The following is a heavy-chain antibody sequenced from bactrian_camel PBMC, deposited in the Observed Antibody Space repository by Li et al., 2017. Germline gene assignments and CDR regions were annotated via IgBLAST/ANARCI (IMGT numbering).Heavy chain of an antibody. J-gene: IGHJ4*01. CDR1: KYTYSSNC. Sequence: VQLVESGGGTVQAGGSLRLSCAASKYTYSSNCVDWFRQAPGKKREGVACISRYGDITTYHDSVKGRFTISRDNFKSTLYLQMNSLKTEDTAVYYCASYPSFWGRGTQVTVS. CDR3: ASYPSF. CDR2: ISRYGDIT. V-gene: IGHV3S59*01.